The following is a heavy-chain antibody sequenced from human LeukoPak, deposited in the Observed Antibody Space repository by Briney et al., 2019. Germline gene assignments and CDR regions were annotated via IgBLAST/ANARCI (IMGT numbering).Heavy chain of an antibody. D-gene: IGHD2-8*01. CDR3: ARDTVNGPFVISLDL. CDR2: INSADNVE. V-gene: IGHV3-48*03. Sequence: GGSLRLSCAASGFSLRSSEMNWVRQAPGKGPEWVAHINSADNVEYYTDSVRGRFTMSRDNAKDLLYLQMSSLRDEDTAVYYCARDTVNGPFVISLDLWGQGVLVTVSS. CDR1: GFSLRSSE. J-gene: IGHJ5*02.